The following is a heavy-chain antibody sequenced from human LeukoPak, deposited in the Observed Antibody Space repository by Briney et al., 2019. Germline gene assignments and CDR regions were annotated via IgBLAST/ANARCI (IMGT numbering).Heavy chain of an antibody. J-gene: IGHJ3*02. Sequence: GGSLRLSCAASGFTFSSYGMHWVRQAPGKGLEWVAVIWYDGSNKYYADSVKGRFTISRDNSKNTLYLQMNSLRAEDTAVYYCAKDFQGIVPDAFDIWGQGTMVTVSS. CDR1: GFTFSSYG. CDR3: AKDFQGIVPDAFDI. CDR2: IWYDGSNK. D-gene: IGHD2/OR15-2a*01. V-gene: IGHV3-33*06.